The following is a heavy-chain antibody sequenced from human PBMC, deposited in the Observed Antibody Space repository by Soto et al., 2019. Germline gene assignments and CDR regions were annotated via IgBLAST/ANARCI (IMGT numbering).Heavy chain of an antibody. J-gene: IGHJ4*02. D-gene: IGHD1-26*01. CDR3: ARRVGAGVLDY. Sequence: QVQLVQSGAEVKKPGASVKLSCKASGYTFTRYYIHWVRQAAGQGLEWMGVINPSGGSTSHAQNFQGRVTLTRDTATSTMYMEVTSLTSEDTAVYYCARRVGAGVLDYWGQGALVTVSS. CDR2: INPSGGST. CDR1: GYTFTRYY. V-gene: IGHV1-46*01.